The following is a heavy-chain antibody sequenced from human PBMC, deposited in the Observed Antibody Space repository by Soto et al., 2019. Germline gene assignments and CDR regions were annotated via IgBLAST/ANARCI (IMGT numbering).Heavy chain of an antibody. CDR3: ARRERGRVLDP. D-gene: IGHD1-26*01. V-gene: IGHV4-39*01. CDR1: GGSISSSNCY. J-gene: IGHJ5*02. Sequence: QLQLQESGPGLVKPSETLSLTCTVSGGSISSSNCYWGWIRQPPGKGLEWIGSIYYSGNTYYNPSLKSRVTISVDTSKNQFSLKLSSVTAADTAVYYCARRERGRVLDPWGQGTLVTVSS. CDR2: IYYSGNT.